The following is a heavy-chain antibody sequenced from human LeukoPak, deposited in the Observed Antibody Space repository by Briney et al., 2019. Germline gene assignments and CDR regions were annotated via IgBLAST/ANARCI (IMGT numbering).Heavy chain of an antibody. Sequence: ASVKVSCKASGYTFTGYYMHWVRQAPGQGLEWMGWINPNSGGTNCAQKFQGRVTMTRDTSISTAYMELSRLRSDDTAVYYCARWGTYYYGSGSNVDAFDIWGQGTMVTVSS. CDR3: ARWGTYYYGSGSNVDAFDI. V-gene: IGHV1-2*02. D-gene: IGHD3-10*01. CDR1: GYTFTGYY. CDR2: INPNSGGT. J-gene: IGHJ3*02.